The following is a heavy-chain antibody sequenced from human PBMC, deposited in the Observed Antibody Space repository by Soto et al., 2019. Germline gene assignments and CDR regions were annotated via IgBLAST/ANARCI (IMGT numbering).Heavy chain of an antibody. V-gene: IGHV1-3*01. D-gene: IGHD4-17*01. Sequence: ASVKVSCKASGYTFTSYAMHWVRQAPGQRLEWMGWINAGNGNTKYSQKFQGRVTITRDTSASTAYMELSSLRSEDTAVYYCARAPTTYDNWFDPWGQGTLVTVSS. CDR3: ARAPTTYDNWFDP. CDR2: INAGNGNT. CDR1: GYTFTSYA. J-gene: IGHJ5*02.